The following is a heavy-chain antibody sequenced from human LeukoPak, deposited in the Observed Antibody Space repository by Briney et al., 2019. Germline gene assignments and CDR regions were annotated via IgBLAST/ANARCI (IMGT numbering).Heavy chain of an antibody. CDR3: AKSIDSGGYPLGDS. J-gene: IGHJ4*02. CDR1: GFAIPNDG. D-gene: IGHD3-22*01. Sequence: GGSLRLSCTGSGFAIPNDGMAWVRQAPGKGREWISSIGAGVTGKYYAASVRGRFTISTDDSKKTVFLQMNSLRAEDTALYYCAKSIDSGGYPLGDSWGQGTLVIVSS. V-gene: IGHV3-23*01. CDR2: IGAGVTGK.